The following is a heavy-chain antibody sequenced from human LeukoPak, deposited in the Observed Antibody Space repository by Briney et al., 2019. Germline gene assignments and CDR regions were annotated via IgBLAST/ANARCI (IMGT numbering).Heavy chain of an antibody. V-gene: IGHV1-8*01. CDR2: MDPNSGNT. D-gene: IGHD6-6*01. J-gene: IGHJ4*02. Sequence: ASVKVSRKASGYTFTSYDINWVRQATGQGLEWMGWMDPNSGNTGYAQRFQGRVTMTRNTSISTAYMELSSLRSEDTAVYYCARSRRYSSSSDYWGQGTLVTVSS. CDR3: ARSRRYSSSSDY. CDR1: GYTFTSYD.